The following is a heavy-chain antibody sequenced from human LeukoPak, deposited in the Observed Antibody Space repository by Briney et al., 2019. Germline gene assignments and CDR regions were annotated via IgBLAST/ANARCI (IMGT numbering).Heavy chain of an antibody. CDR3: ARGHDYDILTGYLNYYGMDV. V-gene: IGHV3-33*08. J-gene: IGHJ6*02. CDR2: IWYDGSNK. Sequence: LSLTCAVYGGSFSVHYWSWVRQAPGKGLEWVAVIWYDGSNKYYADSVKGRFTISRDNSKNTLYLQMNSLRAEDTAVYYCARGHDYDILTGYLNYYGMDVWGQGTTVTVSS. D-gene: IGHD3-9*01. CDR1: GGSFSVHY.